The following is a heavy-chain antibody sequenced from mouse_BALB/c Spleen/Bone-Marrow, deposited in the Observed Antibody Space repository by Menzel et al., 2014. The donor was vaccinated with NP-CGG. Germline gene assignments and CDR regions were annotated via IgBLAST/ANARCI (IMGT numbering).Heavy chain of an antibody. J-gene: IGHJ3*01. CDR3: ASYYYGSSVFAY. Sequence: EVQLQQSGAELVKPGASVKLSCTASGFNIKDTYMHWVKQRPEQGLEWIGRIDPANGNTKYDPKFQGKATITADTSSNTAYLQLSSLTSEYTAVYYCASYYYGSSVFAYWVQGTLVTVSA. CDR1: GFNIKDTY. D-gene: IGHD1-1*01. V-gene: IGHV14-3*02. CDR2: IDPANGNT.